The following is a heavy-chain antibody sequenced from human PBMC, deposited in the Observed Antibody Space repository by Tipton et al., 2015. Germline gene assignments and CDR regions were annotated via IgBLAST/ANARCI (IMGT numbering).Heavy chain of an antibody. D-gene: IGHD3-3*01. CDR1: GFTFSSYV. CDR2: ISYDGRNK. Sequence: SLRLSCAASGFTFSSYVMHWVRQAPGKGLEWVALISYDGRNKTYGDSVKGRFTISRDNSKDTLYLQMNSLRPEDTAVYYCAIVWSGYYPVWGQGTTVTVSS. J-gene: IGHJ6*02. CDR3: AIVWSGYYPV. V-gene: IGHV3-30*03.